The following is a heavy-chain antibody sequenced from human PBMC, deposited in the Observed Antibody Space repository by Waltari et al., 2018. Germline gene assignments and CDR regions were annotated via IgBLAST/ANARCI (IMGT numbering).Heavy chain of an antibody. V-gene: IGHV1-3*01. CDR3: AREGALDAFDI. D-gene: IGHD1-26*01. CDR1: GYTFTSYA. Sequence: QVQLVQSGAEVKKPGASMKVSCKASGYTFTSYAMHWVRQAPGQRLEWMGWINAGNGNTKYSQKFQGRVTITRDTSASTAYMELSSLRSEDTAVYYCAREGALDAFDIWGQGTMVTVSS. CDR2: INAGNGNT. J-gene: IGHJ3*02.